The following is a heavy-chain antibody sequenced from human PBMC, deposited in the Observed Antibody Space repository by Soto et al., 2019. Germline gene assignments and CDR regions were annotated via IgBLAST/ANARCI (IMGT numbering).Heavy chain of an antibody. J-gene: IGHJ4*02. CDR1: GFTFDDYA. Sequence: GGSLRLSCAASGFTFDDYAMHWVRQAPGKGLEWVSGISWNSGSIGYADSVKGRFTISRDNAKNSLYLQMNSLRAEDTALYYCAKDISRGPIYYFDYWGQGTLVTVSS. D-gene: IGHD3-9*01. V-gene: IGHV3-9*01. CDR3: AKDISRGPIYYFDY. CDR2: ISWNSGSI.